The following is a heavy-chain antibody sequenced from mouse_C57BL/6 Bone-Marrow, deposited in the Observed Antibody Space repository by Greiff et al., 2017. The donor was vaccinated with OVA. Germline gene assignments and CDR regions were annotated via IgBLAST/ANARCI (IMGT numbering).Heavy chain of an antibody. J-gene: IGHJ2*01. D-gene: IGHD1-3*01. CDR1: GYTFTSYW. V-gene: IGHV1-61*01. CDR3: ARKSDYFDD. CDR2: IYPSDSET. Sequence: VQLQQSGAELVRPGSSVKLSCKASGYTFTSYWMDWVKQRPGQGLEWIGNIYPSDSETHYNQKFKDKATFTVDKSSSTAYMQLSSLTSEDSAVYYSARKSDYFDDWGQGTTLTVSS.